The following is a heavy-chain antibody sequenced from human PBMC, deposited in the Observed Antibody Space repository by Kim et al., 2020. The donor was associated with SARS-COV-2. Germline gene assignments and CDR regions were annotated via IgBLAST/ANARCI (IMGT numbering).Heavy chain of an antibody. CDR2: IYSGGST. D-gene: IGHD6-6*01. Sequence: GGSLRLSCAASGFTVSSNYMSWVRQAPGKGLEWVSVIYSGGSTYYADSVKGRFTISRDNSKNTLYLQMNSLRAEDTAVYYCARDSYSSSSQYYYYYYGIDVWGQGTTVTVSS. V-gene: IGHV3-53*01. J-gene: IGHJ6*02. CDR3: ARDSYSSSSQYYYYYYGIDV. CDR1: GFTVSSNY.